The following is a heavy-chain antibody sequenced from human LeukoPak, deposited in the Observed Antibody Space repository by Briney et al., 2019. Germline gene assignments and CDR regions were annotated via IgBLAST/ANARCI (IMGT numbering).Heavy chain of an antibody. V-gene: IGHV1-69*06. J-gene: IGHJ4*02. D-gene: IGHD6-13*01. Sequence: ASVKVSCKASGGTFSGYAVSWVRQAPGQGLEWMGGIIPMLGTGNYAPKFQGRVTITADKSTSTAYMELSSLRSEDTAVYYCARGYSSSWPDYWGQGTLVTVSS. CDR1: GGTFSGYA. CDR2: IIPMLGTG. CDR3: ARGYSSSWPDY.